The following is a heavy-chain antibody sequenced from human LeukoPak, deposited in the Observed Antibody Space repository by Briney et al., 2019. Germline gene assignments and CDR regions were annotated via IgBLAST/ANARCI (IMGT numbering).Heavy chain of an antibody. CDR2: IYSSGIT. V-gene: IGHV4-4*09. Sequence: SETLSLTCTVSGGSISGAYWSWIRQPPGKGLEWIGYIYSSGITNYNPSLKSRVTMSVDTSKNQFSLNLSSVTAANTAVYYCARRIASAYALDSWGQGTLVTVSS. J-gene: IGHJ4*02. CDR3: ARRIASAYALDS. CDR1: GGSISGAY. D-gene: IGHD3-16*01.